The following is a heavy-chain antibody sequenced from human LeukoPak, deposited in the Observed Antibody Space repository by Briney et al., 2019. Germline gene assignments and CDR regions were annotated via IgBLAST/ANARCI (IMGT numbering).Heavy chain of an antibody. CDR1: GGSISSYY. CDR2: INHSGST. J-gene: IGHJ4*02. V-gene: IGHV4-34*01. Sequence: SETLSLTCTVSGGSISSYYWSWIRQPPGKGLEWIGEINHSGSTNYNPSLKSRVTISVDTSKNQFSLKLSSVTAADTAVYYCARATSSHPGRYFDYWGQGTLVTVSS. D-gene: IGHD6-13*01. CDR3: ARATSSHPGRYFDY.